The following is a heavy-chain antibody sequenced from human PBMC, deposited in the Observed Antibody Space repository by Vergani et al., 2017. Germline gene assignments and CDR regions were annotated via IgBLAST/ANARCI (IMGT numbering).Heavy chain of an antibody. CDR1: GFTFSSYS. J-gene: IGHJ4*02. V-gene: IGHV3-21*01. Sequence: VQLVESGGGLVKPGGSLRLSCAASGFTFSSYSMNWVRQAPGKGLEWVSSISSSSSYIYYADSVKGRFTISRDNAKNSLYLQMNSLRAEDTAVYYCARDHYGDYYFDYWGQGTLVTVSS. CDR3: ARDHYGDYYFDY. CDR2: ISSSSSYI. D-gene: IGHD4-17*01.